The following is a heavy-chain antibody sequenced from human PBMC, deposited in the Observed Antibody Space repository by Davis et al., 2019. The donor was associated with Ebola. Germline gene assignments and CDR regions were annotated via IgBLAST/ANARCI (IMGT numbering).Heavy chain of an antibody. J-gene: IGHJ4*02. Sequence: SSVHVSCKASLYTSTSYRISCVRQAPGQGLEWMGRIIPILGIANYAQKFQGRVTITADKSTSTAYMELSSLGSEDTAVYYCARELRPGVGLLRSPKGYWGQGTLVTVSS. CDR3: ARELRPGVGLLRSPKGY. V-gene: IGHV1-69*04. CDR2: IIPILGIA. CDR1: LYTSTSYR. D-gene: IGHD1-26*01.